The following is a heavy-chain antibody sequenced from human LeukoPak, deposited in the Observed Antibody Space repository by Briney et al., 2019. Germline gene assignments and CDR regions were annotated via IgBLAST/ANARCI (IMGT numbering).Heavy chain of an antibody. CDR2: IIPIFGTA. CDR1: GGTFSSYA. CDR3: ARVPVGATTGYYFDY. J-gene: IGHJ4*02. Sequence: SVKVSCKASGGTFSSYAISWVRQAPGQGLEWMGRIIPIFGTANYAQKFQGRVTITADESTSTAYMELSSLRSEDTAVYYCARVPVGATTGYYFDYWGQGTLVTVSS. V-gene: IGHV1-69*13. D-gene: IGHD1-26*01.